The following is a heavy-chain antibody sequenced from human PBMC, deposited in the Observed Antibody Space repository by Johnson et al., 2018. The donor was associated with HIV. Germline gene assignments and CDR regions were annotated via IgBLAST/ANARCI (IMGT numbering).Heavy chain of an antibody. CDR2: ISYDGSNK. J-gene: IGHJ3*02. D-gene: IGHD6-13*01. V-gene: IGHV3-30-3*01. Sequence: QMLLVESGGGVVQPGRSLRLSCAASGFTFSSYAMHWVRQAPGKGLEWVAVISYDGSNKYYADSVKGQFTISRDNSKNTLYLQMNSLRAEDTAVYYCASWGVGSSWNHDAFDIWGQGTMVTVSS. CDR3: ASWGVGSSWNHDAFDI. CDR1: GFTFSSYA.